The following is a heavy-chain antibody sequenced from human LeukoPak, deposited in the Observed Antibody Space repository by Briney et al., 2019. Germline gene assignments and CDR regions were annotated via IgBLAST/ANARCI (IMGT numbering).Heavy chain of an antibody. CDR3: ARGYCSGGSCYAYYYYGMDV. V-gene: IGHV1-8*02. CDR2: MNPNSGNT. J-gene: IGHJ6*02. Sequence: GASVKVSCKASGYTFTGYYMHWVRQATGQGLEWMGWMNPNSGNTGYAQKFQGRVTMTRNTSISTAYMELSSLRSEDTAVYYCARGYCSGGSCYAYYYYGMDVWGQGTTVTVSS. D-gene: IGHD2-15*01. CDR1: GYTFTGYY.